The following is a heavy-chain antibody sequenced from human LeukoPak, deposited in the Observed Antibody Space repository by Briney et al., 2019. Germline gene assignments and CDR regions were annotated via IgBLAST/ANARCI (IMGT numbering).Heavy chain of an antibody. D-gene: IGHD5-18*01. CDR3: ARTQQIQLSDGCAFDI. CDR2: ISSSGSTI. V-gene: IGHV3-11*04. Sequence: GGSLRLSCAASGFTFSNAWMSWVRQAPGKGLEWVSYISSSGSTIYYADSVKGRFTISRDNAKNSLYLQMNSLRAEDTAVYYCARTQQIQLSDGCAFDIWGQGTMVTVSS. J-gene: IGHJ3*02. CDR1: GFTFSNAW.